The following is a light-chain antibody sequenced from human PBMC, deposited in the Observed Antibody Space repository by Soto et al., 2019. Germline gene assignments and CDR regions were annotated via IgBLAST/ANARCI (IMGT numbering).Light chain of an antibody. CDR1: QDISSH. CDR3: QQVNSYPIT. CDR2: AAS. J-gene: IGKJ5*01. Sequence: DIQLTQSPSFLSASVGDRVTITCRASQDISSHSAWYQQKPGKAPKLLVYAASTLQIGVPPRFSGSGSGTEFTLTISSLQPEDFAIYYCQQVNSYPITFGQGTRLDLK. V-gene: IGKV1-9*01.